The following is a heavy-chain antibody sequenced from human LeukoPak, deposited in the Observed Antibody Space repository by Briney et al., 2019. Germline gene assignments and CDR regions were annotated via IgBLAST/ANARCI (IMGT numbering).Heavy chain of an antibody. J-gene: IGHJ3*02. CDR1: GGTFSSYA. D-gene: IGHD3-22*01. CDR2: SFPIFRTA. V-gene: IGHV1-69*13. Sequence: SVKVSCTASGGTFSSYAISWVRQAPGQGLEWMGGSFPIFRTANYAQNFQGRVTITAGESPTAAYMELSSLRSEDTAVYYCARFGRLPYYFDSRADAFDIWGQGTMVTVSS. CDR3: ARFGRLPYYFDSRADAFDI.